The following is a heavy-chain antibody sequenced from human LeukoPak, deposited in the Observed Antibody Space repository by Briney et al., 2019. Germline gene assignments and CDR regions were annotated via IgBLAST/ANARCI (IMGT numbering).Heavy chain of an antibody. V-gene: IGHV1-46*01. CDR1: GYSFTFYW. CDR2: INPSGGST. D-gene: IGHD6-13*01. J-gene: IGHJ4*02. Sequence: GESLKISCKGSGYSFTFYWIGWVRQMPGKGLEWMGIINPSGGSTSYAQKFQGRVTMTRDMSTSTVYMELSSLRSEDTAVYYCARVWAGSSNWYYWGAPFDYWGQGTLVTVSS. CDR3: ARVWAGSSNWYYWGAPFDY.